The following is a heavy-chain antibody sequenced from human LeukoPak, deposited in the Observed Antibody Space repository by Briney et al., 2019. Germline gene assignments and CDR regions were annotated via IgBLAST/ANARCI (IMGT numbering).Heavy chain of an antibody. CDR3: ARHLSGVTGYTYGRGIDY. CDR2: INRNGDST. Sequence: GGSLRLSCAASGVTFGDYGMSWVRQAPGKGLEWVSGINRNGDSTGYADFVKGRFTISRDNAKTSLYLQMNSLRAEDTAVYYCARHLSGVTGYTYGRGIDYWGQGTLVTVSS. J-gene: IGHJ4*02. D-gene: IGHD5-18*01. V-gene: IGHV3-20*04. CDR1: GVTFGDYG.